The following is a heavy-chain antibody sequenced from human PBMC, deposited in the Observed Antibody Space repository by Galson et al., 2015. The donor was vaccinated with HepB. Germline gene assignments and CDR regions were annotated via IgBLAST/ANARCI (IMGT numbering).Heavy chain of an antibody. Sequence: SVKVSCKASGGTFSSYAISWVRQAPGQGLEWMGGIIPIFGTANYAQKFQGRVTITADESTSTAYMELSSLRAEDTAVYYCARSGRGLEGYCTNGVCGNFDYWGQGTLVTVSS. CDR2: IIPIFGTA. CDR3: ARSGRGLEGYCTNGVCGNFDY. J-gene: IGHJ4*02. D-gene: IGHD2-8*01. V-gene: IGHV1-69*13. CDR1: GGTFSSYA.